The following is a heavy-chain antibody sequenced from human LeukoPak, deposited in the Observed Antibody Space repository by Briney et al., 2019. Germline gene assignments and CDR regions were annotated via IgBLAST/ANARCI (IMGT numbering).Heavy chain of an antibody. V-gene: IGHV3-7*01. CDR2: IRQDGGEK. CDR1: GFTFTSYW. CDR3: ARARGYSYGYFGYNWFDP. D-gene: IGHD5-18*01. J-gene: IGHJ5*02. Sequence: GGSLRLSCAVSGFTFTSYWMNWVRQAPGRGLEWVASIRQDGGEKSYVDSVKGRFTISRDNSRNTLHLQMSSLRVEDTAVYYCARARGYSYGYFGYNWFDPWGQGTLVTVSS.